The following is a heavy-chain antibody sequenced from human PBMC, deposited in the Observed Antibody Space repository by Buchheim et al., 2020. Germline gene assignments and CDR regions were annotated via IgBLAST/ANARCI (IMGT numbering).Heavy chain of an antibody. V-gene: IGHV3-7*01. CDR2: IKQDGREK. CDR1: GFTFSSYW. CDR3: ARASFYDFWSGYGFDP. Sequence: EVQLVESGGGLVQPGGSLRLSCAASGFTFSSYWMSWVRQAPGKGLEWVANIKQDGREKYYVDSVKGRFTISRDNAKNSLYLQMNSLRAEDTAVYYCARASFYDFWSGYGFDPWGQGTL. J-gene: IGHJ5*02. D-gene: IGHD3-3*01.